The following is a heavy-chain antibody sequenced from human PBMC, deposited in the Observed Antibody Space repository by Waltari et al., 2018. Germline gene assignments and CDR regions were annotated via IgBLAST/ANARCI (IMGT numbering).Heavy chain of an antibody. CDR1: GFTFSSYA. CDR2: IYSGGST. Sequence: EVQLLESGGGLVQPGGSLRLSCAASGFTFSSYALSWVRQAPGEGLEWVSVIYSGGSTYYADSVKGRFTISRDNSKNTLYLQMNSLRAEDTAVYYCAREMATIRALDYWGQGTLVTVSS. J-gene: IGHJ4*02. CDR3: AREMATIRALDY. D-gene: IGHD5-12*01. V-gene: IGHV3-23*03.